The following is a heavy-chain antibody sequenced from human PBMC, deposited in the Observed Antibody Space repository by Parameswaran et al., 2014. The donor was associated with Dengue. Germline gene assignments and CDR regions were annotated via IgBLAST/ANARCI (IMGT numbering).Heavy chain of an antibody. D-gene: IGHD2-15*01. Sequence: ASETLSLTCSVSGDSVSSTRKYWGWIRQAPRKGLEWIGCVDFSGSVFYSPSLKGRVTVSVDTSKNQFSLTLSSVTAADTAVYYCARMYSGLDYWGQGTLVTVSS. V-gene: IGHV4-39*01. CDR3: ARMYSGLDY. CDR1: GDSVSSTRKY. J-gene: IGHJ4*02. CDR2: VDFSGSV.